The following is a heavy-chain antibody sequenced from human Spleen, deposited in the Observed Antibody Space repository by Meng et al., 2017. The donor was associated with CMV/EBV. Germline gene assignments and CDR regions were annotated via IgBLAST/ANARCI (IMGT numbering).Heavy chain of an antibody. CDR1: FISYA. Sequence: FISYAMKWVRQAPGQGLEWMGWINTNTGNPTYAQGFTGRFVFSLDTSVSTAYLQISSLKAEDTAVYYCARDLDHDSSGYYYQGVVDYWGQGTLVTVSS. D-gene: IGHD3-22*01. CDR2: INTNTGNP. J-gene: IGHJ4*02. CDR3: ARDLDHDSSGYYYQGVVDY. V-gene: IGHV7-4-1*02.